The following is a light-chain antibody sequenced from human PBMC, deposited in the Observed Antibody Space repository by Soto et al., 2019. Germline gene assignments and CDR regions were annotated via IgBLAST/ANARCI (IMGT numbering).Light chain of an antibody. CDR1: SSDIGAFNY. V-gene: IGLV2-14*01. J-gene: IGLJ2*01. CDR3: SSLTTTTTPVV. Sequence: QSALTQPASVSGSPGQSITISCTGSSSDIGAFNYVSWYQQSPGKAPKLLIYDVDNRPSGVSNRFSGSKSGNTASLTISGLQPEDEADYYCSSLTTTTTPVVFGGGTKLTVL. CDR2: DVD.